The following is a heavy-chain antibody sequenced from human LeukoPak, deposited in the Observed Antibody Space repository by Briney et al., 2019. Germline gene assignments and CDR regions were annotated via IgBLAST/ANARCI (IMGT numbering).Heavy chain of an antibody. V-gene: IGHV4-61*02. J-gene: IGHJ4*02. CDR2: IYTSGIT. CDR3: AREAYSGSYHFDY. Sequence: SETLSLTCTVSGGSISSGSYYCTWTRQPAGKGLEWIGRIYTSGITNYNPSLKSRVTISVDTSKNQFSLKLSSVTAADTAVYYCAREAYSGSYHFDYWGQGTLVTVSS. CDR1: GGSISSGSYY. D-gene: IGHD1-26*01.